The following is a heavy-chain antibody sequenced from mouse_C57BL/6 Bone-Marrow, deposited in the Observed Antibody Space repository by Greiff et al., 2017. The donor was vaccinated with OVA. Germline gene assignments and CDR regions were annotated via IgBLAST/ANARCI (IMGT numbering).Heavy chain of an antibody. D-gene: IGHD2-3*01. CDR2: ISYSGST. CDR1: GYSITSDY. Sequence: EVHLVESGPGLAKPSQTLSLTCSVTGYSITSDYWNWIRKFPGNKLEYMGYISYSGSTYYNPSLKSRISITRDTSKNQYYLQLNSVTTEDTATYYCARSLNYDGPYYYAMDYWGQGTSVTVSS. J-gene: IGHJ4*01. CDR3: ARSLNYDGPYYYAMDY. V-gene: IGHV3-8*01.